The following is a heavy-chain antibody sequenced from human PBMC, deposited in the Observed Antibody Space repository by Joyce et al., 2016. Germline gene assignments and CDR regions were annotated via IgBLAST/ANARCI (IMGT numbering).Heavy chain of an antibody. CDR1: GDSISHKY. J-gene: IGHJ4*02. D-gene: IGHD5-24*01. CDR2: IYFTGST. CDR3: ARDDIDGYNYFEY. V-gene: IGHV4-59*13. Sequence: QVQLQESGPGLVKPSETLSLTCSVSGDSISHKYWNWIRQPTGKGLEWIGYIYFTGSTNYNPSLKSRVTMSVDTSKSQFSLTLTSVTSAYTAVYYCARDDIDGYNYFEYWGQGILVTVSS.